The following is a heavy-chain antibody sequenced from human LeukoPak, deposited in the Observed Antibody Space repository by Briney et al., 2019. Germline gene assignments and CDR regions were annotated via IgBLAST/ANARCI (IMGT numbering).Heavy chain of an antibody. CDR2: IVVGSGNT. CDR1: GFTFTSSV. V-gene: IGHV1-58*01. J-gene: IGHJ4*02. CDR3: AADRAGSYLRVVY. Sequence: ASVKVSCKASGFTFTSSVVQWVRQARGQRLEWIGWIVVGSGNTNYAQKFQERVTITRDMSTSTAYMELSSLRFEDTAVYYCAADRAGSYLRVVYWGQGTPVTVSS. D-gene: IGHD3-10*01.